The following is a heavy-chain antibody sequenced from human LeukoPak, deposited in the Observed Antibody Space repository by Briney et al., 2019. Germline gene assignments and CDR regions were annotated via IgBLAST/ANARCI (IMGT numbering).Heavy chain of an antibody. D-gene: IGHD1-26*01. CDR2: INPNSGGT. Sequence: GASVQVSCKASGYTFTDYYMHWVRQAPGQGLEWMGWINPNSGGTNYAQKFQGRVAMTRDTSISTAYMELSRRRSDDTAVYYCARGEWELLDLDYWGQGTLVTVSS. V-gene: IGHV1-2*02. CDR3: ARGEWELLDLDY. CDR1: GYTFTDYY. J-gene: IGHJ4*02.